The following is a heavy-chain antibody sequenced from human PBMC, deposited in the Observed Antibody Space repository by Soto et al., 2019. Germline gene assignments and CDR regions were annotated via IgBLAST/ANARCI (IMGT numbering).Heavy chain of an antibody. CDR1: GYSFTSYW. V-gene: IGHV5-51*01. CDR2: IYPGDSDT. J-gene: IGHJ6*02. D-gene: IGHD6-13*01. CDR3: ARQGRQQLVQGGDYYYGMDV. Sequence: GESLKISCKGSGYSFTSYWIGWVRQMPGKGLEWMGIIYPGDSDTRYSPSFQGQVTISADKSISTAYLQWSSLKASDTAMYYCARQGRQQLVQGGDYYYGMDVWGQGTTVTVSS.